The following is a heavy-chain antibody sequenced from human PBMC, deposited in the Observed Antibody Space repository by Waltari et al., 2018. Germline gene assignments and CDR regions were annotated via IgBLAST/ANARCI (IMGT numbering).Heavy chain of an antibody. J-gene: IGHJ4*02. V-gene: IGHV4-38-2*01. D-gene: IGHD3-3*01. Sequence: QVQLQESGPGLVKPSETLSLTCAVSGYSISSGYYWGWIRQPPGKGLEWIGSIYHSGSTYYNPSLKSQVTISVDTSKNQFSLKLSSVTAADTAVYYCARRRVLEWLPYTVDYWGQGTLVTVSS. CDR2: IYHSGST. CDR1: GYSISSGYY. CDR3: ARRRVLEWLPYTVDY.